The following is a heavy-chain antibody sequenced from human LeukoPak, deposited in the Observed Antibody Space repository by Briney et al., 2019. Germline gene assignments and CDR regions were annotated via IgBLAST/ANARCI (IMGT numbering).Heavy chain of an antibody. CDR1: GFTFSDYY. CDR3: ASGWTGYCSSTSCYGFDY. V-gene: IGHV3-11*04. J-gene: IGHJ4*02. Sequence: PGGSLRLSCAASGFTFSDYYMSWIRQAPGKGLDWVSYISSSSSTIYYADSVKGRFTISRDNAKNSLYLQMNSLRAEDTAVYYCASGWTGYCSSTSCYGFDYWGQGTLVTVSS. CDR2: ISSSSSTI. D-gene: IGHD2-2*01.